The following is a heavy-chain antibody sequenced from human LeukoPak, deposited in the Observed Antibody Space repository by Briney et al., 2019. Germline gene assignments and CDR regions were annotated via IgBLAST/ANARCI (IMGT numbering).Heavy chain of an antibody. CDR1: GGSISSYY. Sequence: SETLSLTCTVPGGSISSYYWSWIRQPPGKGLEWIGYIYYSGSTNYNPSLKSRVTISVDTSKNQFSLKLSSVTAADTAVYYCARILWFGEFEAQNDAFDIWGQGTMVTVSS. CDR3: ARILWFGEFEAQNDAFDI. J-gene: IGHJ3*02. CDR2: IYYSGST. D-gene: IGHD3-10*01. V-gene: IGHV4-59*08.